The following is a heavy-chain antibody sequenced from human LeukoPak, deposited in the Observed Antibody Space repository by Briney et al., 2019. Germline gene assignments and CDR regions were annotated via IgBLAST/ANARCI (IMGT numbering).Heavy chain of an antibody. V-gene: IGHV1-46*01. Sequence: ASVKVSCKASGYTVTSYYMHWVRQAPGQGLEWMGILNPSGGSSSYAQKFQGRVTMTRDTSISTAYMELSSLRSDDTAVYYCAREQPADNYYGMDVWGQGTTVTVSS. CDR3: AREQPADNYYGMDV. D-gene: IGHD2-2*01. CDR1: GYTVTSYY. CDR2: LNPSGGSS. J-gene: IGHJ6*02.